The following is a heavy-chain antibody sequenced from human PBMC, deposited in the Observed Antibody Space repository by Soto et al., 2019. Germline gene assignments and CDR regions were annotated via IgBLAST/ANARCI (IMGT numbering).Heavy chain of an antibody. CDR3: ARVAARPPSYYYYYGMDV. J-gene: IGHJ6*02. CDR2: IWYDGGNK. D-gene: IGHD6-6*01. V-gene: IGHV3-33*01. Sequence: VGSLRLSCAASGFTFSSYGMHWVRQAPGKGLEWVAVIWYDGGNKYYADSVKGRFTISRDNSKNTLYLQMNSLRAEDTAVYYCARVAARPPSYYYYYGMDVWGQGTTVTVSS. CDR1: GFTFSSYG.